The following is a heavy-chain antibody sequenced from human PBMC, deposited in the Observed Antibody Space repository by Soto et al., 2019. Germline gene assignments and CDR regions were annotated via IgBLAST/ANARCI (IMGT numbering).Heavy chain of an antibody. CDR3: ARDGYDGSGSPYPAY. D-gene: IGHD3-10*01. CDR1: GGSMSEYF. Sequence: SETLSLTCSVSGGSMSEYFWCWIRQSPGKGLEWIGYIYYLGSTDYNPSLKSRVTISVDTSKRQFSLRLTSVTAADTAVYYCARDGYDGSGSPYPAYWGPGTQVTVS. CDR2: IYYLGST. V-gene: IGHV4-59*01. J-gene: IGHJ4*02.